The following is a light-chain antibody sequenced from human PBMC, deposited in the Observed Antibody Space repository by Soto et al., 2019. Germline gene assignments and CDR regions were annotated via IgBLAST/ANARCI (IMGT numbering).Light chain of an antibody. CDR1: SSDVGAYKY. CDR2: EVS. V-gene: IGLV2-14*01. J-gene: IGLJ2*01. Sequence: QSVLTQPASVSESPGQSITISCTGTSSDVGAYKYVSWYQHHPGNAPKLIIYEVSNRPSGVSNRFSGSKSDNTASLTISGLQTEDEANYYCSSYSSSTTRVAFGGGTKLTVL. CDR3: SSYSSSTTRVA.